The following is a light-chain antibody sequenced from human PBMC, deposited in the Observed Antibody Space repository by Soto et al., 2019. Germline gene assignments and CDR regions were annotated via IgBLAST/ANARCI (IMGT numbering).Light chain of an antibody. CDR3: QQYYVSPRT. Sequence: EIVLTQSPGTLSLSPGERATLSCRASQSVDSNYLAWYQQNPGQAPRLLIYDVSNRATGIPDRLSGSGSGTDFTLTISRLEPEDFAVYYCQQYYVSPRTFGQGTKLEIK. CDR1: QSVDSNY. CDR2: DVS. V-gene: IGKV3-20*01. J-gene: IGKJ2*01.